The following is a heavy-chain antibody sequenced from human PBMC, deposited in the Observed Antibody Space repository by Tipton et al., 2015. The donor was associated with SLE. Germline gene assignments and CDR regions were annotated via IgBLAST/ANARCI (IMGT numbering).Heavy chain of an antibody. Sequence: SLRLSCAASGFSVRTNYVSWVRQAPGKGLEWVSGLYGAVTTVSTYYADSVKCRFTISRHKCMNTVDLQMNSLKTDDTAVYYCAREVHYYMDVWGSGTTVTVSS. CDR1: GFSVRTNY. D-gene: IGHD1-1*01. CDR3: AREVHYYMDV. V-gene: IGHV3-53*04. CDR2: LYGAVTTVST. J-gene: IGHJ6*03.